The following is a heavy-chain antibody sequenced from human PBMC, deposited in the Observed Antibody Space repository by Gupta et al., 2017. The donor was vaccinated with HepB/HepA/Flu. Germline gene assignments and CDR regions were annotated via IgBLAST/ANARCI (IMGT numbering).Heavy chain of an antibody. CDR2: SRVVNYI. V-gene: IGHV3-21*02. Sequence: EVLLVESGGGLVKPGGSLRLSCDGSGFTFSRFSMHWVRQAPGKGLEWVSSSRVVNYIYYAESVKGRFTISRDNSKNSLFLEMRNLRDEDTAVYYCARNRLADSWFYPWGQGTLVTGSA. D-gene: IGHD3-16*01. J-gene: IGHJ5*02. CDR3: ARNRLADSWFYP. CDR1: GFTFSRFS.